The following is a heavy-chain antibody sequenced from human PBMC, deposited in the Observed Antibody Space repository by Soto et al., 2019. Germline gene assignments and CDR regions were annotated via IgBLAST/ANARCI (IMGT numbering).Heavy chain of an antibody. V-gene: IGHV3-66*01. CDR2: IYSGGST. CDR3: ARDQLDLRNYYDYMDV. CDR1: GFTVSSNY. J-gene: IGHJ6*03. D-gene: IGHD1-1*01. Sequence: ESGGGLVQPGGSLRLSCAASGFTVSSNYMSWVRQAPGKGLEWVSVIYSGGSTYYADSVKGRFTISRDNSKNTLYLQMNSLRAEDTAVYYCARDQLDLRNYYDYMDVWGKGTTVTVSS.